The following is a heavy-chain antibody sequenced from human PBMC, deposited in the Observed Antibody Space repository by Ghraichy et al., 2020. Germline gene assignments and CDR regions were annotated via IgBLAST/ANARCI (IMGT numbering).Heavy chain of an antibody. CDR1: EFTFDGYP. D-gene: IGHD3/OR15-3a*01. J-gene: IGHJ6*02. Sequence: GGSLRLSCAVSEFTFDGYPMPWVRQAPGKGLEWVSTLGADGRSTFYADSVKGRFTISRDKSKRTMYLQMNSLRAEDTAVYYCSRGGGTGTPVLYHMDVWGLGTTVTVSS. V-gene: IGHV3-23*01. CDR3: SRGGGTGTPVLYHMDV. CDR2: LGADGRST.